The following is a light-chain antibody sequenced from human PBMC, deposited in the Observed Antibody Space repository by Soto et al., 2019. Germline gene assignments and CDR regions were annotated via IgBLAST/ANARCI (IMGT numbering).Light chain of an antibody. CDR2: DAS. V-gene: IGKV3-11*01. Sequence: EIVLTQSPDTLSLSPGERATLSCRASQSVSGYLGWYQQKPGQAPRLLIYDASNRAYGVPARFRGSGSGTNFTLTIASLEPDDVAVYYCQQRRNWPYLTFGGGTRV. J-gene: IGKJ4*01. CDR1: QSVSGY. CDR3: QQRRNWPYLT.